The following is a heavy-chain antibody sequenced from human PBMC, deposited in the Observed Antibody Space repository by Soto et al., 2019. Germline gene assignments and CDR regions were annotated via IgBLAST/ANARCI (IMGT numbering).Heavy chain of an antibody. Sequence: SVKVSCKASGGTFSSSAISWVRQAPGQGLEWMGGIIPIFGTANYAQKFQGRVTITADESTSTAYMELSSLRSEDTAVYYCARDIYYYDSSGYYGSSAFAIWGQGTIVTVSS. V-gene: IGHV1-69*13. D-gene: IGHD3-22*01. CDR1: GGTFSSSA. J-gene: IGHJ3*02. CDR2: IIPIFGTA. CDR3: ARDIYYYDSSGYYGSSAFAI.